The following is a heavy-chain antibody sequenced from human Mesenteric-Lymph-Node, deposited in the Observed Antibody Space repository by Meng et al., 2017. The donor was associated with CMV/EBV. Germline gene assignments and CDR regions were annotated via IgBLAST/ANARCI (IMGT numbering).Heavy chain of an antibody. J-gene: IGHJ4*02. V-gene: IGHV4-39*01. CDR3: ARRLSIGWFYDY. Sequence: SVSSASISTGLCYWDWVRQPPWTGLEWIGTIDYAGSTPYTPSLNSRVTISGDTSKNQFSLNLRSVSAADTAVYYCARRLSIGWFYDYWGQGTLVTVSS. CDR1: SASISTGLCY. CDR2: IDYAGST. D-gene: IGHD2-15*01.